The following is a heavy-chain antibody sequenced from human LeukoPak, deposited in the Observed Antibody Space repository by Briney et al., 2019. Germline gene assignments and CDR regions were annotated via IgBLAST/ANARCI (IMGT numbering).Heavy chain of an antibody. Sequence: PGGSLRLSCAASGLTFSRFWMSWVRQAPGKGLEWVANIKQDGSEKYYVDSVKGRFTISRDNAKNSLYLQMNSLRVEDTAAYYCARGEYYYDGGYWGQGTLVTVSS. D-gene: IGHD3-22*01. V-gene: IGHV3-7*04. CDR1: GLTFSRFW. J-gene: IGHJ1*01. CDR2: IKQDGSEK. CDR3: ARGEYYYDGGY.